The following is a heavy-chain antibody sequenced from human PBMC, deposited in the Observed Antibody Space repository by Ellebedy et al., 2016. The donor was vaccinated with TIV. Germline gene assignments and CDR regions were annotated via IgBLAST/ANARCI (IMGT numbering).Heavy chain of an antibody. V-gene: IGHV4-59*01. Sequence: SETLSLTXAVYGGSFSGYYWSWIRQPPGKGLEWIGYIYYSGSTNYNPSLKSRVTISVDTSKNQFSLKLSSVTAADTAVYYCARVIVGATNYFDYWGQGTLVTVSS. CDR2: IYYSGST. CDR3: ARVIVGATNYFDY. J-gene: IGHJ4*02. D-gene: IGHD1-26*01. CDR1: GGSFSGYY.